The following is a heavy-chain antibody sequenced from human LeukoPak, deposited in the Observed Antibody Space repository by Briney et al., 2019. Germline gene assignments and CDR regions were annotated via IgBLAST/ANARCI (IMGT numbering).Heavy chain of an antibody. CDR1: GFTVSSNY. J-gene: IGHJ4*02. CDR2: IYSGGGT. V-gene: IGHV3-53*01. D-gene: IGHD1-14*01. CDR3: ARRTAVSYYFDS. Sequence: GGSLRLSCAASGFTVSSNYMSWVRQAPGRGLEWVSVIYSGGGTFYADSVKGRFTISRDNSKNTLYLQMYSLRVEDTAVYYCARRTAVSYYFDSWGQGTLVTVSS.